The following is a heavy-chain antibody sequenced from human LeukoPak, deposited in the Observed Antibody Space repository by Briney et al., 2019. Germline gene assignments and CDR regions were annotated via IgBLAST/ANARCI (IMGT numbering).Heavy chain of an antibody. Sequence: SETLSLTCAVSGYSISSGYYWGWIRQPPGKGLEWIGSIYHSGSTYYNPSLKSRVTISVDTSKNQFSLKLSSVTAAGTAVYYCARDTFTGDYSDAFDIWGQGTMVTVSS. V-gene: IGHV4-38-2*02. J-gene: IGHJ3*02. CDR2: IYHSGST. D-gene: IGHD4-17*01. CDR3: ARDTFTGDYSDAFDI. CDR1: GYSISSGYY.